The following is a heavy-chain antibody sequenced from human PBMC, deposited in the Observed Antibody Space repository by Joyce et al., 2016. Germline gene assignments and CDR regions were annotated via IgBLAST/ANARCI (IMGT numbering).Heavy chain of an antibody. Sequence: EVQLVQSGAEVQKPGASLKLSCKGSGYSFTSHWIAWVRQMPGKGLEWMGMIYPDDSEISYSPSVQRQVTMSADKSINTAYLQCSRLKASDTAIYYFARGNVAGVPDYWGQGTLVTVSS. J-gene: IGHJ4*02. CDR3: ARGNVAGVPDY. V-gene: IGHV5-51*01. CDR1: GYSFTSHW. D-gene: IGHD6-19*01. CDR2: IYPDDSEI.